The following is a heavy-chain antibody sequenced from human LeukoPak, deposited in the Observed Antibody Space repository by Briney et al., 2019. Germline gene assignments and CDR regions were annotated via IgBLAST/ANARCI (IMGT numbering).Heavy chain of an antibody. V-gene: IGHV3-23*01. CDR3: AKVGMATTGVDY. J-gene: IGHJ4*02. Sequence: PGGSLRLSCAASGFTFSSYAMSWVRQAPGKGLEWVSAISGSGGSTYYADSVKGRFTISRDNSKNTLYLQMNSLRAEDTAAYYCAKVGMATTGVDYWGQGTLVTVSS. CDR1: GFTFSSYA. D-gene: IGHD5-24*01. CDR2: ISGSGGST.